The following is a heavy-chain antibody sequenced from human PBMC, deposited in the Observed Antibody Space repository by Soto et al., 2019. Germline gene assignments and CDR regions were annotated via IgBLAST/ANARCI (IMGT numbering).Heavy chain of an antibody. CDR3: AKGSITLPGAVIIDELDV. J-gene: IGHJ6*02. D-gene: IGHD3-3*01. CDR1: GFTCSNYA. CDR2: IGDSGGRT. V-gene: IGHV3-23*01. Sequence: EVPLLESGGGLVQPGGSLRLSCVASGFTCSNYAMSWVRQAPGKGLEWVSSIGDSGGRTYYADSVRGRCTIYRDNSKKTLYLQMNSLRAEHTAAYYCAKGSITLPGAVIIDELDVWGQGTTVAVS.